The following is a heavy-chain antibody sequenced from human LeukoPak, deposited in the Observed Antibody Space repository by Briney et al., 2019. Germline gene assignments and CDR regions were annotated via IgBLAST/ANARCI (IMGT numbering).Heavy chain of an antibody. J-gene: IGHJ4*02. CDR3: ARTSIAARTLDY. V-gene: IGHV4-59*11. CDR1: GGSISSHY. Sequence: SETLSLTCTVSGGSISSHYWSWIRQPPGKGLEWIGYIYYSGSTNYNPSLKSRVTISVDTSKNQFSLKLSSVTAADTAVYYCARTSIAARTLDYWGQGTLVTVSS. D-gene: IGHD6-6*01. CDR2: IYYSGST.